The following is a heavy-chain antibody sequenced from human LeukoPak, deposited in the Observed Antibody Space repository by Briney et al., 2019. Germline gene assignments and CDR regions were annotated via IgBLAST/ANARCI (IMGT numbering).Heavy chain of an antibody. CDR3: ARARVVPAAMYY. D-gene: IGHD2-2*01. CDR1: GGSFSGYY. V-gene: IGHV4-34*01. Sequence: SETLSLTCAVYGGSFSGYYWSWSRQPPGRGLEWIGEINHSGSTNYNPSLKSRVTISVDTSKNQFSLKLSSVTAADTAVYYCARARVVPAAMYYWGQGTLVTVSS. CDR2: INHSGST. J-gene: IGHJ4*02.